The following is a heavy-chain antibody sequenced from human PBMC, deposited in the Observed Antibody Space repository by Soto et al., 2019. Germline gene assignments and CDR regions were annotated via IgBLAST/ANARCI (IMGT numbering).Heavy chain of an antibody. V-gene: IGHV3-74*01. CDR3: ARGHIVVVTAPDC. CDR1: GFTFSSYW. Sequence: EVQLVESGGGLVQPGGSLRLSCAASGFTFSSYWMHWVRQAPGKGLVWVSRINSDGSSTSYADSVKGRFTISRDNATNTLDLEMNSLRAEDTAVYYCARGHIVVVTAPDCWGQGTLVTVS. J-gene: IGHJ4*02. D-gene: IGHD2-21*02. CDR2: INSDGSST.